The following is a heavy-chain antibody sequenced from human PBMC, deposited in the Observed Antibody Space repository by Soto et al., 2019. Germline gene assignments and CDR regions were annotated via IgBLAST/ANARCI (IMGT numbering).Heavy chain of an antibody. CDR1: GFTVSSNY. Sequence: GGSLRLSCAASGFTVSSNYMSWVRQAPGKGLEWVSVIYSGGSTYYADSVKGRFTISRDNSKNTLYLQMNSLRAEDTAVYYCARQVVAAIRYYYYYYGMDVWGQGTTVTVSS. D-gene: IGHD2-15*01. V-gene: IGHV3-53*01. CDR2: IYSGGST. J-gene: IGHJ6*02. CDR3: ARQVVAAIRYYYYYYGMDV.